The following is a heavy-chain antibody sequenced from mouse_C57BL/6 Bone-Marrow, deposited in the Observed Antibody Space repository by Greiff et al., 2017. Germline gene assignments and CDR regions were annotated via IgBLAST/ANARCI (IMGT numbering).Heavy chain of an antibody. CDR2: IWWDDDK. V-gene: IGHV8-8*01. D-gene: IGHD1-1*01. Sequence: QVQLKESGPGILQPSQTLSLTCSFSGFSLSTFGMGVGWIRQPSGKGLEWLAHIWWDDDKYYNPALKSRLTISKDTSKNQVFLKIAHVDTADTATYYCAREVLFITTVVTQSWGQGTLVTVSA. J-gene: IGHJ3*01. CDR3: AREVLFITTVVTQS. CDR1: GFSLSTFGMG.